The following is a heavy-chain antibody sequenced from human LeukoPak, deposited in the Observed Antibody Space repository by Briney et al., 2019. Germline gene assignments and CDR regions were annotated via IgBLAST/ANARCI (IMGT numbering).Heavy chain of an antibody. V-gene: IGHV3-20*04. CDR1: GFTFDDYG. CDR3: AELGITMIGGV. D-gene: IGHD3-10*02. Sequence: GGSLRLSCAASGFTFDDYGMSWVRQAPGKGLEWVSAVNWNGGTTGYADSVKGRFTISRDNAKNSLYLQMNSLRAEDTAVYYCAELGITMIGGVWGKGTTVTISS. CDR2: VNWNGGTT. J-gene: IGHJ6*04.